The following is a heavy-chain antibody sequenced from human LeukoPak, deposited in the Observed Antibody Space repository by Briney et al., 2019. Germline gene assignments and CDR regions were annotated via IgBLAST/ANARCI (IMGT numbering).Heavy chain of an antibody. D-gene: IGHD1-26*01. V-gene: IGHV2-5*01. CDR1: GFSLSTSGVG. J-gene: IGHJ5*02. Sequence: SGPTLVNPTQTLTLTCTFSGFSLSTSGVGVGWIRQPPGKALEWLALIYWNDNKRYSPSLKNRLTITKGTSRNQVVLTVTNMDPADTATHYCAHRLASYYQDENWFDPWGQGILVTVSS. CDR2: IYWNDNK. CDR3: AHRLASYYQDENWFDP.